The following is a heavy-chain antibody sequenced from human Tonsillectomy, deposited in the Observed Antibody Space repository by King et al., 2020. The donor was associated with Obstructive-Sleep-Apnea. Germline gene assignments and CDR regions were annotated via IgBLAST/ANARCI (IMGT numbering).Heavy chain of an antibody. V-gene: IGHV4-31*03. CDR2: IYYSGST. J-gene: IGHJ5*02. Sequence: QLQESGPGLVEPSQTLSLTCTVSGGSISSGGYYWSWIRQHPGKGLEWIGYIYYSGSTYYNPSLKSRIDISVDTSENQVSLRLKSVTAADTAVYYFARDRGGVGCSGGSCGLNWFDPWGQGILVTVSS. CDR1: GGSISSGGYY. D-gene: IGHD2-15*01. CDR3: ARDRGGVGCSGGSCGLNWFDP.